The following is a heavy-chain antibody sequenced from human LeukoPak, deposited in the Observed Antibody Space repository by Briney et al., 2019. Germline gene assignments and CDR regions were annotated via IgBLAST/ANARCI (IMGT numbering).Heavy chain of an antibody. CDR2: VHHDGSER. CDR3: ATGSGYYYDH. J-gene: IGHJ4*02. D-gene: IGHD3-22*01. Sequence: GGSLRLSCAASGFTFSNYYMHWVRQAPGKGLEWVAVVHHDGSERYYADSVKGRFTISRDNSTNTLYVQMDSLRVEDTAVYYCATGSGYYYDHWGQGTLVTVSS. CDR1: GFTFSNYY. V-gene: IGHV3-30*02.